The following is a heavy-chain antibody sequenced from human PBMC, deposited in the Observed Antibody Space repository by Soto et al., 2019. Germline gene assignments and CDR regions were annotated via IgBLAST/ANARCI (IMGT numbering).Heavy chain of an antibody. J-gene: IGHJ6*02. V-gene: IGHV4-59*01. Sequence: SETLSLTCSVSGGSIRGYYWSWIRQPPGKGLEWLGFIYDNGNTKYNPSLKSRVTISIDTSKNQFSLRVSSVTAADTAVYYCARDPSYYYDSDDDPYFYGVDVWGQGTTVTVSS. D-gene: IGHD3-22*01. CDR3: ARDPSYYYDSDDDPYFYGVDV. CDR2: IYDNGNT. CDR1: GGSIRGYY.